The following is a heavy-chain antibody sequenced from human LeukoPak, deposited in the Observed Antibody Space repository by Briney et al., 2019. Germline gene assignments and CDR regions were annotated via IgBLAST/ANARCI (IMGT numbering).Heavy chain of an antibody. CDR2: FYYSGSA. CDR1: GGSIRSSSYY. D-gene: IGHD6-13*01. V-gene: IGHV4-30-4*01. CDR3: ARGGNSWFLFDP. Sequence: PSETLSLTCNVSGGSIRSSSYYWSWIRQPPGKGLEWIGYFYYSGSAYYNPSLKSRVAISLDTSKNQISMTLTSVTAADTAMYYCARGGNSWFLFDPWGQGTLVTVSS. J-gene: IGHJ5*02.